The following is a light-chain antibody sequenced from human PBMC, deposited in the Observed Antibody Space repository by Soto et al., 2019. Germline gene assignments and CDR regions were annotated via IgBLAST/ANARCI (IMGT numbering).Light chain of an antibody. CDR2: DAS. CDR1: QSISSW. Sequence: RVTIPCRASQSISSWLAWYQEKPGKAPNLLIYDASSLESGVPSRFSGSGSGTEFTLTISSLQPDDFATYYCQDYSPYSWTFGQGTKVDI. V-gene: IGKV1-5*01. CDR3: QDYSPYSWT. J-gene: IGKJ1*01.